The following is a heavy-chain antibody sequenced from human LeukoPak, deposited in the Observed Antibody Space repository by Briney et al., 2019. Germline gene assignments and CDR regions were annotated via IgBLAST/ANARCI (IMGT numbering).Heavy chain of an antibody. V-gene: IGHV1-69*04. CDR1: GGTFSSYA. CDR2: IIPIFGIA. CDR3: AKSVYYDSSGYYSYYYGMDV. D-gene: IGHD3-22*01. J-gene: IGHJ6*02. Sequence: SVKVSCKASGGTFSSYAISWVRQAPGQGLEWMGRIIPIFGIANYAQKFQGRVTITADKSTSTAYMELSSLRAEDTAVYYCAKSVYYDSSGYYSYYYGMDVWGQGTTVTVSS.